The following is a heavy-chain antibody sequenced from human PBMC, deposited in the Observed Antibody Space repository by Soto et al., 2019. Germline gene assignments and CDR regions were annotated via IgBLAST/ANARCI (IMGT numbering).Heavy chain of an antibody. J-gene: IGHJ4*02. Sequence: QVQLQQWGAGLLKPSETLSLTCAVYGGSFSGYYWSWIRQPPEKGLEWIGEINHSGSTNYNPSLKSRVTISVDTSKNQFSLKLSSVTAADTAVYYCASVDSFMTTVTPDFDYWGQGTLVTVSS. V-gene: IGHV4-34*01. CDR1: GGSFSGYY. CDR3: ASVDSFMTTVTPDFDY. D-gene: IGHD4-17*01. CDR2: INHSGST.